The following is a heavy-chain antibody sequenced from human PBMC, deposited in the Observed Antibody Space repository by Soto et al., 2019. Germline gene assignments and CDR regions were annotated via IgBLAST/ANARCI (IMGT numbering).Heavy chain of an antibody. V-gene: IGHV4-61*03. Sequence: WTWIRQSPGKGLEWIGYIFHSGITDYNPSVKSRVTISIDKSKNLFSLKLTSVTAADTAVYCARDRYFYDSAGYYRTLDSWGQGILVTVSS. J-gene: IGHJ5*01. CDR2: IFHSGIT. CDR3: ARDRYFYDSAGYYRTLDS. D-gene: IGHD3-22*01.